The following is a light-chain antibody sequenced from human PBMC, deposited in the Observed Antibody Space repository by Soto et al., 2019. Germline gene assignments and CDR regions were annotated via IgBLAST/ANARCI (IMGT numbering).Light chain of an antibody. J-gene: IGLJ1*01. CDR2: DVA. CDR1: SSDIKSQNY. Sequence: QSALTQPASVSGSPGQSITISCSGTSSDIKSQNYVSWYQQHPGEGPQLIIYDVAKRPPGVSNRFSGSKSGDTASLVISGLQAEDEAEYYCTSYTETIPHYVFGTGTKVTVL. V-gene: IGLV2-14*03. CDR3: TSYTETIPHYV.